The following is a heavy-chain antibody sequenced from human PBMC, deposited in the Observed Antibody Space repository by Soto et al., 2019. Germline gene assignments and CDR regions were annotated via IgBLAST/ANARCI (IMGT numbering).Heavy chain of an antibody. D-gene: IGHD6-13*01. CDR3: ARDKQQQSNWFDP. CDR2: IYTSGST. CDR1: GGSISSYY. J-gene: IGHJ5*02. Sequence: SETLSFTCTVSGGSISSYYWSWIRQPAGKGLEWIGRIYTSGSTNYNPSLKSRVTMSVDTSKNQLSLKLSSVTAADTAVYYCARDKQQQSNWFDPWGQGTLVTVSS. V-gene: IGHV4-4*07.